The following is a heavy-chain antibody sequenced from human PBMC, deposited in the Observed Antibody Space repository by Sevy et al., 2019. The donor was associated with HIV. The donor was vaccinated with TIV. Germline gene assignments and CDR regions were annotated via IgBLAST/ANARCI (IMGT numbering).Heavy chain of an antibody. Sequence: SETLSLTFNVSGDSISSYFWSWFRQPPGKGLEWIGYIYYSGSSEYNPSLRSRVTISIDTSKKYLSMKLTSVTAADTAVYYCARDSAVVPRALVYWGQGTLVTVSS. CDR2: IYYSGSS. D-gene: IGHD2-15*01. CDR1: GDSISSYF. J-gene: IGHJ4*02. V-gene: IGHV4-59*01. CDR3: ARDSAVVPRALVY.